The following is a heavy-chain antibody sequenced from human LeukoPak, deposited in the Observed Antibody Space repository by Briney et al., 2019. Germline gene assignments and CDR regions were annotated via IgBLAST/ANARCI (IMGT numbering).Heavy chain of an antibody. Sequence: GGSLRLSCAASGFIFSSYSMSWVRQAPGKGLEWVAVISYDGSNKYYADSVKGRFTISRDNSKNTLYLQMNSLRAEDTAVYYCAREARIVWQQLVNYFDYWGQGTLVTVSS. CDR3: AREARIVWQQLVNYFDY. D-gene: IGHD6-13*01. CDR1: GFIFSSYS. V-gene: IGHV3-30-3*01. J-gene: IGHJ4*02. CDR2: ISYDGSNK.